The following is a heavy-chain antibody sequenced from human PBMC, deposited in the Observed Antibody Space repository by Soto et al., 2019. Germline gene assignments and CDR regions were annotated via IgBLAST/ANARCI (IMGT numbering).Heavy chain of an antibody. CDR3: ARDRWFDP. CDR2: IYYSGST. CDR1: GGSVSSGSHY. J-gene: IGHJ5*02. V-gene: IGHV4-61*01. Sequence: QVQLQESGPGLVKPSETLSLTCTVSGGSVSSGSHYWSWIRQPPGKGLEWIGYIYYSGSTNYNPPLKSRVTISADTSKNQFSLKLSSVTAAETAVYYCARDRWFDPWGQGTLVTVSS.